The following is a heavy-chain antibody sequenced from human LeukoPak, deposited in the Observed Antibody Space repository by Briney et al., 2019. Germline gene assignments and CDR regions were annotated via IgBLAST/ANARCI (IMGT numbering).Heavy chain of an antibody. V-gene: IGHV3-66*01. CDR1: GFTVSSNY. CDR2: IYSGGST. CDR3: ARKTDHQTGGDY. Sequence: PGGSLRLSCAASGFTVSSNYMGWVRQAPGQGLEWVSVIYSGGSTYYADSVKGRFTISRDNSKNTLYLQMTSLRAEDTAVYYCARKTDHQTGGDYWGQGTLSPSPQ. J-gene: IGHJ4*02. D-gene: IGHD1-1*01.